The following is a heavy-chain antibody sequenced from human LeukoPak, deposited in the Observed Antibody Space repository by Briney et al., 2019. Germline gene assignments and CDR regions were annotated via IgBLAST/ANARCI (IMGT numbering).Heavy chain of an antibody. J-gene: IGHJ3*02. Sequence: SQTLSLTCTVSGGSISSGSYYWSWIRQPAGKGLEWIGRIYTSGSTNYNPSLKSRVTISVDTSKNQFSLKLSSVTAADTAVYYCARALGIVPSNWAFDIWGQGTMVTVSS. V-gene: IGHV4-61*02. CDR2: IYTSGST. CDR1: GGSISSGSYY. D-gene: IGHD2/OR15-2a*01. CDR3: ARALGIVPSNWAFDI.